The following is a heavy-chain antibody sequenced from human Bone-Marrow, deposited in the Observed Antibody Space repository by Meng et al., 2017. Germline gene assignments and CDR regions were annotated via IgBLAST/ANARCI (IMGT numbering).Heavy chain of an antibody. V-gene: IGHV3-23*01. CDR2: ISGSGGST. CDR3: ARDGYGDYTH. J-gene: IGHJ4*02. D-gene: IGHD4-17*01. CDR1: GFTFSNYA. Sequence: GESLKISCAASGFTFSNYAMTWVRQAPGKGLEWVSSISGSGGSTYNADSVKGRFTISRDNSKNTLYLQMNSLRAEDTAVYYCARDGYGDYTHWGQGTLVTVSS.